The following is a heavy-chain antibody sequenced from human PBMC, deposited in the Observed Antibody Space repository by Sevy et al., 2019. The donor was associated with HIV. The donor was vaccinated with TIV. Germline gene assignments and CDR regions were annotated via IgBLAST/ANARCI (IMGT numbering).Heavy chain of an antibody. D-gene: IGHD6-19*01. V-gene: IGHV3-30-3*01. CDR1: GFTFSSYA. CDR3: ARGRPIAVAGTSGLDY. J-gene: IGHJ4*02. CDR2: ISYNGSNK. Sequence: GGSLRLSCTASGFTFSSYAMHWVRQAPGKGLEWVAVISYNGSNKYYADSVKGRFTISRDNSKNTLYLQMNSLRAEDTAVYYCARGRPIAVAGTSGLDYWGQGTLVTVSS.